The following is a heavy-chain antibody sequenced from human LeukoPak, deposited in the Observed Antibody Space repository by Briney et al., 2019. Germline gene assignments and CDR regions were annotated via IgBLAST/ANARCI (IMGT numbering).Heavy chain of an antibody. D-gene: IGHD1-26*01. J-gene: IGHJ3*02. Sequence: GGSLRLSCAASGFTFSSYAMSWIRQAPGKGLEWVSGISDSGDITYYAESVKGRFTISRDNSKNTLYVQMNSLRVEDTAVYYCAKDRRGGSYYAATLDIWGQGTMVTVSS. CDR1: GFTFSSYA. CDR3: AKDRRGGSYYAATLDI. CDR2: ISDSGDIT. V-gene: IGHV3-23*01.